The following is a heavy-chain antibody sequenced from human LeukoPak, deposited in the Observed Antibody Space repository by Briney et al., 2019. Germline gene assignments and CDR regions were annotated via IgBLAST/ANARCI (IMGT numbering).Heavy chain of an antibody. J-gene: IGHJ3*02. D-gene: IGHD3-22*01. CDR1: GGSFSGYY. CDR2: INHSGST. V-gene: IGHV4-34*01. CDR3: AREWYYYDSSGYYYGRIAFDI. Sequence: SETLSLTCAVYGGSFSGYYWSWIRQPPGKGLEWIGEINHSGSTNYNPSLKSRVTVSVDTSKNQFSLKLSSVTAADTAVYYCAREWYYYDSSGYYYGRIAFDIWGQGTMVTVSS.